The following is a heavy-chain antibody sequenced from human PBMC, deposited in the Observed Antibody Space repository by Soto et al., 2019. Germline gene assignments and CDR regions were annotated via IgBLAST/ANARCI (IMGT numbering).Heavy chain of an antibody. V-gene: IGHV3-33*01. CDR1: GFTFSSYG. CDR2: IWYDGSNK. J-gene: IGHJ6*03. CDR3: ARDCSITMVRGSSGDYYYYNMNV. Sequence: QVQLVESGGGVVQPGRSLRLSCAASGFTFSSYGMHWVRQAPGKGLEWVAVIWYDGSNKYYADSVKGRFTISRDNSKNSLYLQVRSLREEDTSVYYCARDCSITMVRGSSGDYYYYNMNVWGKGSTVTVSS. D-gene: IGHD3-10*01.